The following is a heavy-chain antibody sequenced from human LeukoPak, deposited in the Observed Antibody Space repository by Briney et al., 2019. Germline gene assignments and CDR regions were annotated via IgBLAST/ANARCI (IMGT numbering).Heavy chain of an antibody. V-gene: IGHV4-39*07. CDR2: IYYSGST. CDR1: GGSISSSSYY. Sequence: SETLSLTCTVSGGSISSSSYYWGWIRQPPGKGLEWIGSIYYSGSTYYNPSLKSRVTISVDTSKNQFSLKLSSVTAADTAVYYCARVYSYGSYCYYGMDVWGQGTTVTVSS. CDR3: ARVYSYGSYCYYGMDV. D-gene: IGHD5-18*01. J-gene: IGHJ6*02.